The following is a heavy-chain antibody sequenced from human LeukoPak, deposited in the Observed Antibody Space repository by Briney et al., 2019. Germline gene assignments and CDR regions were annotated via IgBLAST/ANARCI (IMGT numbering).Heavy chain of an antibody. V-gene: IGHV4-59*01. CDR2: SGST. D-gene: IGHD1-1*01. J-gene: IGHJ4*02. Sequence: SETLSLSCSVSGGSISDCYWTWIRQPPGKGLEWIGYSGSTTYNPSLKSRVTISVDTSKNQFSLKLTSVTAADTAVYYCARVSVGMSYFDSWGQGTLVTVSS. CDR3: ARVSVGMSYFDS. CDR1: GGSISDCY.